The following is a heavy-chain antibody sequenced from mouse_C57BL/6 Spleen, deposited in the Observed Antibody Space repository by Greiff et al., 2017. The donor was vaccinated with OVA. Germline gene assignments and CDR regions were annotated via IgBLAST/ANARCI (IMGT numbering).Heavy chain of an antibody. CDR1: GYTFTDYY. D-gene: IGHD1-1*02. J-gene: IGHJ1*03. V-gene: IGHV1-76*01. CDR3: ASGGYYWYFDV. CDR2: IYPGSGNT. Sequence: QVQLKESGAELVRPGASVKLSCKASGYTFTDYYINWVKQRPGQGLEWIASIYPGSGNTYYNEKFKGKATLTAEKSSSTAYMQLSSLTSKDSAVYFCASGGYYWYFDVWGTGTTVTVSS.